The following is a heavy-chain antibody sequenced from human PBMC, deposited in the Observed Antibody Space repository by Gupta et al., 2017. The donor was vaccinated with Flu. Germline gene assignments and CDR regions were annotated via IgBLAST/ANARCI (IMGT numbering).Heavy chain of an antibody. CDR2: IRSKRDGGTG. CDR1: ELNFEIAR. D-gene: IGHD3-3*01. V-gene: IGHV3-15*05. J-gene: IGHJ4*02. CDR3: TTDLSDLWSGHFITGIDY. Sequence: EVPLLESGGGLVKPGGSLRLSCAASELNFEIARMTWVRQAPGKGLEWVGRIRSKRDGGTGDYPALAKGRFTISRDDSRHTVYLQMNSLKAEDTGVYYCTTDLSDLWSGHFITGIDYWGQGTLVTVSS.